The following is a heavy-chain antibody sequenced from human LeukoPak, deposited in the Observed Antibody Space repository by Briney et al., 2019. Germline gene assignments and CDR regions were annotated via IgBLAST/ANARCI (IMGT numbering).Heavy chain of an antibody. CDR1: GGSFSGYY. CDR3: ANTYYDILTGPSTDAFDI. CDR2: INHSGST. Sequence: SETLSLTCTVYGGSFSGYYWSWIRQPPGRGLEWIGEINHSGSTNYNPSLKSRVTISVDTSKNQFSLKVSSVTAADTAVYYCANTYYDILTGPSTDAFDIWGQGTMVTVSS. V-gene: IGHV4-34*01. J-gene: IGHJ3*02. D-gene: IGHD3-9*01.